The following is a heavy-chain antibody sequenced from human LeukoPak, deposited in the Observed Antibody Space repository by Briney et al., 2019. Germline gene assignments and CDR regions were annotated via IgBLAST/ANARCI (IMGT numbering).Heavy chain of an antibody. CDR1: GDSFTGYY. Sequence: PSGTLSLTCTVFGDSFTGYYLNWVRQPPGKGLEWIGHIYKIGTTNYNPSLKSRLTISADTSKNQFSLKLRSVTAADTAVYYCVIGVGWQPDYWGQGALVTVSS. CDR3: VIGVGWQPDY. V-gene: IGHV4-59*01. D-gene: IGHD2-15*01. CDR2: IYKIGTT. J-gene: IGHJ4*02.